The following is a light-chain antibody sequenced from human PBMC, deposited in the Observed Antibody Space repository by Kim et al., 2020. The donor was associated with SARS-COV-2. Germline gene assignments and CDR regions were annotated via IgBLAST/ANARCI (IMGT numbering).Light chain of an antibody. V-gene: IGLV3-9*01. J-gene: IGLJ3*02. CDR3: HVGDSNTAV. CDR1: SIGAKS. Sequence: SYELTQPLSESVALGQTARITCGGRSIGAKSVQWYQQKLGQAPVLVIYRDRNRPSGLPERFSGSNSGNTATLTISRAQAGDEAAYYCHVGDSNTAVFGGG. CDR2: RDR.